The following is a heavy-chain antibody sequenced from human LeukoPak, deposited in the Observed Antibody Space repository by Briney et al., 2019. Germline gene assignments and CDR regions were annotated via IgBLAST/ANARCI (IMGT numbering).Heavy chain of an antibody. CDR2: IYYSGST. J-gene: IGHJ5*02. D-gene: IGHD2-2*01. CDR1: GGSISSSSYY. V-gene: IGHV4-39*07. CDR3: AREQYQLLDWFDP. Sequence: PSETLSLTCTVSGGSISSSSYYWGWSRQPPGKGLEWIGSIYYSGSTYYNPSLKSRVTISVDTSKNQFSLKLSSVTAADTAVYYCAREQYQLLDWFDPRGQGTLVTVSS.